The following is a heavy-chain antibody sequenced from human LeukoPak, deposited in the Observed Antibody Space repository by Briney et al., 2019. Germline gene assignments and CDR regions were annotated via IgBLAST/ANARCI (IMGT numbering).Heavy chain of an antibody. J-gene: IGHJ4*02. D-gene: IGHD3-22*01. V-gene: IGHV1-2*02. CDR1: GYTFTGYY. CDR3: ASGLTMIVPPRDY. Sequence: ASVKVSCKASGYTFTGYYIHWVRQAPGQGLEWMGCINPNSGGTNYAQKFQGRVTMTRDTSTSTVYMELSSLRSEDTAVYYCASGLTMIVPPRDYWGQGTLVTVSS. CDR2: INPNSGGT.